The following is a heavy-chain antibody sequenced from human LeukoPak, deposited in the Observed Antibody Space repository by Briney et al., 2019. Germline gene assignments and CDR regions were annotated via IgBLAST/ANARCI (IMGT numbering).Heavy chain of an antibody. D-gene: IGHD3-3*01. Sequence: GGSLRLSCAASGFTFSSYGMHWVRQAPGKGLEWVAVISYDGSNKYYADSVKGRFTFSRDNSKNTLYLQMNSLRAEDTAVYYCAKRGYDFWSGSGWDYYYGMDVWGQGPTVTVSS. J-gene: IGHJ6*02. CDR2: ISYDGSNK. CDR1: GFTFSSYG. CDR3: AKRGYDFWSGSGWDYYYGMDV. V-gene: IGHV3-30*18.